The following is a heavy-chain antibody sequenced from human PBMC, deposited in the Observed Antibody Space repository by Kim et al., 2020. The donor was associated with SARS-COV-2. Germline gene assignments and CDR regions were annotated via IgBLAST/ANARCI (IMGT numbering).Heavy chain of an antibody. D-gene: IGHD1-1*01. CDR3: ARKRLVLLKYYYDMDV. V-gene: IGHV3-48*03. Sequence: GGSLRLSCAASGFTFSTYEMNWVRQAPGKGLEWISSITSSGSTTHYADSVKGRFTISRDNAKNSLYLQMNSLRADDTAVYYCARKRLVLLKYYYDMDVWGQGTPVTVSS. CDR1: GFTFSTYE. J-gene: IGHJ6*02. CDR2: ITSSGSTT.